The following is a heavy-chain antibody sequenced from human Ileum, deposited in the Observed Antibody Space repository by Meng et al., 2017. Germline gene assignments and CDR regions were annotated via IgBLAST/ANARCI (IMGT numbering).Heavy chain of an antibody. J-gene: IGHJ4*02. CDR2: IYSSGST. CDR1: GCSISSGGFY. D-gene: IGHD3-10*01. CDR3: ARGPGRGSGSGSFDY. Sequence: QVQRQESGPGLVKPSQTLSLTCTVSGCSISSGGFYWSWIRQHPGKGLEWIGYIYSSGSTYYNPSLKSLVSISVDTSKNQFSLKLSSVTAADTAVYYCARGPGRGSGSGSFDYWGQGTLVTVSS. V-gene: IGHV4-31*01.